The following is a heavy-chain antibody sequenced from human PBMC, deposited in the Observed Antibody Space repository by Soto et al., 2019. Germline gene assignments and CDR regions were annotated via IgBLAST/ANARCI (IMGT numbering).Heavy chain of an antibody. CDR2: IYHSGST. Sequence: SETLSLTCAVSGGSISSINWWSWVRQPPGKGLEWIGEIYHSGSTNYNPSLKSRVTISVDKSKNQFSLKLSSVTAADTAVYYCARVSGSYYYGMDVWGQGTTVTVS. CDR3: ARVSGSYYYGMDV. CDR1: GGSISSINW. J-gene: IGHJ6*02. V-gene: IGHV4-4*02. D-gene: IGHD1-26*01.